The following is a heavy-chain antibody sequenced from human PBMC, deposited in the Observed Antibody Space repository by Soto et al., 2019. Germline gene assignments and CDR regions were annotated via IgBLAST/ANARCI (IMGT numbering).Heavy chain of an antibody. J-gene: IGHJ4*02. CDR1: GFTVSSNY. D-gene: IGHD1-20*01. V-gene: IGHV3-66*01. CDR2: IYSGGST. CDR3: ARDDGLTGTRFDY. Sequence: GGSLRLSCAASGFTVSSNYMSWVRQAPGKGLEWVSVIYSGGSTYYADSVKGRFTISRDNSKNTLYLQMNGLRAEDTAVYYCARDDGLTGTRFDYWGQGTLVTVSS.